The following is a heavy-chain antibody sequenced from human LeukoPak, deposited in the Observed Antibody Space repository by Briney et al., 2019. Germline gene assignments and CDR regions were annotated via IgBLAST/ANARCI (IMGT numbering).Heavy chain of an antibody. CDR3: ARDQEGFDY. J-gene: IGHJ4*02. CDR2: IYPRDGST. Sequence: ASVKVSCKASGYSFTSNYIHWVRQAPGQGLEWMGMIYPRDGSTSYAQRFQDRVTVTRDTSTSTVHMELSGLRSEDTAVYYCARDQEGFDYWGREPWSPSPQ. V-gene: IGHV1-46*01. CDR1: GYSFTSNY.